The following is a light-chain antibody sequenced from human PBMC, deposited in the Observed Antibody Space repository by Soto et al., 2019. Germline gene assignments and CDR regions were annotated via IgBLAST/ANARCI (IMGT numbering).Light chain of an antibody. CDR3: QQSYSTPQT. CDR1: QSISNH. CDR2: DAS. V-gene: IGKV1-39*01. Sequence: DIQMTHSPSSLSASVEDRVIITCRASQSISNHLNWYQQKVGKAPKPLIYDASSLQSGVPSRFSGSGSGTDFTLTISSLQPEDFATYYCQQSYSTPQTFGQGTKVDIK. J-gene: IGKJ1*01.